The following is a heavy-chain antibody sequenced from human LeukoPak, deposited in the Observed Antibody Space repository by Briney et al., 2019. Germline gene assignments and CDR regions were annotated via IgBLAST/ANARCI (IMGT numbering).Heavy chain of an antibody. V-gene: IGHV3-9*01. D-gene: IGHD3-3*01. CDR3: AKGPSDDFWSGYPNWFDP. CDR2: IPWNSGSI. J-gene: IGHJ5*02. Sequence: PGRCLRLSCAASGFSFVDYAIQSVRQAPGNWLGWVTGIPWNSGSIGYAASVKGPFTISRDNAKNSLYLQMNSLRAEDTALYYCAKGPSDDFWSGYPNWFDPWGQRTLATVSS. CDR1: GFSFVDYA.